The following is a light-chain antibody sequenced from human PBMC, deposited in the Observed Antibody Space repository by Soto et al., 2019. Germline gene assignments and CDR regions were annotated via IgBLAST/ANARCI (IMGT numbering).Light chain of an antibody. J-gene: IGKJ5*01. CDR3: KQYYSTIIT. CDR1: QSISGW. Sequence: DIQTTQSPSTLSASLGDRVTITCRASQSISGWLAWYQQKTGKDPKLLIYKASSLESGVTSRFSGSGSGTDFTLTIRSMQAEDVAVYYCKQYYSTIITVGQGTRLEI. CDR2: KAS. V-gene: IGKV1-5*03.